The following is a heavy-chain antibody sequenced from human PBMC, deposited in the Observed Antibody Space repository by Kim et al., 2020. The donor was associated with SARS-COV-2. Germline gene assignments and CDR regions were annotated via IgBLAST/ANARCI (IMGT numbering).Heavy chain of an antibody. CDR3: ARDGEDYEFLALFPYSFDY. D-gene: IGHD3-16*01. V-gene: IGHV3-11*06. Sequence: GRFTISRDNAKNSLYLQMNSLRAEDTAVYYCARDGEDYEFLALFPYSFDYWGQGTLVTVSS. J-gene: IGHJ4*02.